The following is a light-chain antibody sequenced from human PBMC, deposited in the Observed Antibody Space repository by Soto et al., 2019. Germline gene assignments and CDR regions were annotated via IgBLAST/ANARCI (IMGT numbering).Light chain of an antibody. V-gene: IGKV3-11*01. CDR1: QKIXSY. J-gene: IGKJ1*01. CDR3: QQRSKGTRT. CDR2: YVS. Sequence: IELTQPPATLSLSPGKRATLSCRASQKIXSYLSWYQEKPGQAPRVLXDYVSNMETGSPARFSGSGSGTDFTLPISRLDPEDFAVYYCQQRSKGTRTFGQGTKVDIK.